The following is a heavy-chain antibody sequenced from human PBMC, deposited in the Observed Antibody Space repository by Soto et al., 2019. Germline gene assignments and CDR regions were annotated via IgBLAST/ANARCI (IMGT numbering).Heavy chain of an antibody. CDR3: GRDYGTSPYSYRAV. CDR2: IYYSGST. Sequence: SETLSLTCTVSGGSISSYYWSWIRQPPGKGLEWIGYIYYSGSTNYNPSLKSRVTISVDTSKNQVSLKLSSVTAADTAVYYCGRDYGTSPYSYRAVGGKGTTVPVSS. V-gene: IGHV4-59*01. CDR1: GGSISSYY. D-gene: IGHD1-1*01. J-gene: IGHJ6*03.